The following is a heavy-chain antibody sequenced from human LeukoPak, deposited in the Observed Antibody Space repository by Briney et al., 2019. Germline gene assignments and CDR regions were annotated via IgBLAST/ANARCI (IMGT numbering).Heavy chain of an antibody. CDR3: ASDHYDFWSGYTRDY. V-gene: IGHV4-34*01. Sequence: SETLSLTCAVYGGSLSGYYWSWIRQPPGKGLEWIGEINHSGSTNYNPSLKSRVTISVDTSKNQFSLKLSSVTAADTAVYYCASDHYDFWSGYTRDYWGQGTLVTVSS. J-gene: IGHJ4*02. CDR2: INHSGST. D-gene: IGHD3-3*01. CDR1: GGSLSGYY.